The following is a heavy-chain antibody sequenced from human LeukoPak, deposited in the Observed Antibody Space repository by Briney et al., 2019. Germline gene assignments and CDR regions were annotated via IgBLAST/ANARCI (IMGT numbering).Heavy chain of an antibody. Sequence: SETLSLTCAVSGYSISSGYYWGWIRQPPGKGLEWIGSIYHSGSTYYNPSLKSRVTISVDTSKNQFSLKLSSVTAADTAVYYCXRQLGHXWSXXXXFXXWXQGT. V-gene: IGHV4-38-2*01. CDR1: GYSISSGYY. CDR3: XRQLGHXWSXXXXFXX. CDR2: IYHSGST. D-gene: IGHD3-3*02. J-gene: IGHJ3*01.